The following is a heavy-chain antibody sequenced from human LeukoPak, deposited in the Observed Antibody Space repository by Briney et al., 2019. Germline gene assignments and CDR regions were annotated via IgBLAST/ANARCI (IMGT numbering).Heavy chain of an antibody. D-gene: IGHD2-2*01. V-gene: IGHV1-2*02. J-gene: IGHJ4*02. CDR3: ARGYAYFDY. Sequence: ASVKVSCKASGYTLTDYYVHWVRLAPGQGLEWMGWFNPNSGGTNYAQKFQCRVTMTRDTSISTAYMELSRLTSDDTGVYYWARGYAYFDYWGQGTLVTVSS. CDR2: FNPNSGGT. CDR1: GYTLTDYY.